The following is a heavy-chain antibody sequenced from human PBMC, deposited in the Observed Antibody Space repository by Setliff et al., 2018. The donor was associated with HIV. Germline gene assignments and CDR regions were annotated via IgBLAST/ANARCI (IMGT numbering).Heavy chain of an antibody. CDR2: IAASGGP. Sequence: PSETLSLTCTILGNSSVANYFWGWIRAPADKGLEWIGHIAASGGPNYNTSLKSRLSMSVHTSKNQFSLSLTSVSAADTAVYFCVRGRIDTHWDYFKEYFFNYIDVWGQGTTVTVSS. D-gene: IGHD3-3*01. J-gene: IGHJ6*03. CDR1: GNSSVANYF. V-gene: IGHV4-4*07. CDR3: VRGRIDTHWDYFKEYFFNYIDV.